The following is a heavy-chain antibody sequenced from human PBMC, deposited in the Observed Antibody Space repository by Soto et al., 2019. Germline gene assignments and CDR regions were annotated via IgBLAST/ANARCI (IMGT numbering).Heavy chain of an antibody. J-gene: IGHJ3*02. CDR2: IYYSGST. CDR1: GGSISSYY. V-gene: IGHV4-59*08. Sequence: SETLSLTCTVYGGSISSYYWSWIRQPPGKGLEWIGYIYYSGSTNYNPSLKSRVTISVDTSKNQFSLKLSSVTAADTAVYYCARREGAVAVSSAFDIWGQGTMVTVSS. CDR3: ARREGAVAVSSAFDI. D-gene: IGHD6-19*01.